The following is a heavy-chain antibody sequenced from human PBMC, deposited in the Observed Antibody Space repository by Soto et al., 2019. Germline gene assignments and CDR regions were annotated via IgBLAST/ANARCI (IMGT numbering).Heavy chain of an antibody. D-gene: IGHD3-22*01. CDR2: IYYSGDT. CDR3: ARSPRGYSDGSGYYYVDYFDH. V-gene: IGHV4-31*03. J-gene: IGHJ4*02. CDR1: GGSISSGGYY. Sequence: QVQLQELGPGLVKSSQTLSLTCSVSGGSISSGGYYWSWIRQHPGKGLEWIGYIYYSGDTYYNPSLKSRVTRSEDRSKSRFSLKLSFVTAADTAVYYCARSPRGYSDGSGYYYVDYFDHWGQGTRVTVSS.